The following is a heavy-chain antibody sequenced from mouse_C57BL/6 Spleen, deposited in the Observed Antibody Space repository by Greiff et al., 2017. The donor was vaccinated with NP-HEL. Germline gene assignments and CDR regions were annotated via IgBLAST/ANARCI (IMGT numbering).Heavy chain of an antibody. D-gene: IGHD2-5*01. CDR2: INPGSGGT. Sequence: QVQLKESGAELVRPGTSVKVSCKASGYAFTNYLIEWVKQRPGQGLEWIGVINPGSGGTNYNEKFKGKATLTADKSSSPASMQLSSLTSEDSAVYFCARRTHYSNYWYFDVWGTGTTVTVSS. J-gene: IGHJ1*03. V-gene: IGHV1-54*01. CDR1: GYAFTNYL. CDR3: ARRTHYSNYWYFDV.